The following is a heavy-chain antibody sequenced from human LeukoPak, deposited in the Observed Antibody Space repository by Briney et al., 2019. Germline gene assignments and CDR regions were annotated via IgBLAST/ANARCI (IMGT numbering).Heavy chain of an antibody. CDR1: GVSRSSYY. J-gene: IGHJ4*02. CDR2: VYYTGTT. Sequence: SETLSPTCNVFGVSRSSYYWTWLRQPPGKGLEWIGYVYYTGTTNYSPSLKSRATISLDTSKNQFSLKLTSVTAADTAIYYCAVSDVSCCNFDFWGQGTLVTVSS. D-gene: IGHD2-15*01. V-gene: IGHV4-59*01. CDR3: AVSDVSCCNFDF.